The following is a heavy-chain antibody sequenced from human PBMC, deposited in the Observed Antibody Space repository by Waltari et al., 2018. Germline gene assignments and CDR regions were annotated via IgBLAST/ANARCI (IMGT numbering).Heavy chain of an antibody. CDR3: ARVVVVFDAFDI. CDR1: GGSISSYY. J-gene: IGHJ3*02. Sequence: QVQLQESGPGLVKPSETLSLTCTVSGGSISSYYWSWIRQPPGKGLEWIGYIYYSGSTNYNPSLKSRVTISVDTSKNQFSLKLSSVTAEDTAVYYCARVVVVFDAFDIWGQGTMVTVSS. V-gene: IGHV4-59*01. CDR2: IYYSGST. D-gene: IGHD2-15*01.